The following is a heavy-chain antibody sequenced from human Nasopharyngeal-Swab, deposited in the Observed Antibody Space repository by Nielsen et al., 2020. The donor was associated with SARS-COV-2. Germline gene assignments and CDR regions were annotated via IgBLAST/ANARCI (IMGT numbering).Heavy chain of an antibody. J-gene: IGHJ6*03. D-gene: IGHD2-15*01. CDR1: GYSFTSYW. CDR3: ARHIVDCSGGSCYDYMDV. Sequence: GESLKISWKGSGYSFTSYWISWVRQMPGKGLEWMGRIDPSDSYTNYSPSFQGHVTISADKSISTAYLQWSSLKASDTAMYYCARHIVDCSGGSCYDYMDVWGKGTTVTVSS. V-gene: IGHV5-10-1*01. CDR2: IDPSDSYT.